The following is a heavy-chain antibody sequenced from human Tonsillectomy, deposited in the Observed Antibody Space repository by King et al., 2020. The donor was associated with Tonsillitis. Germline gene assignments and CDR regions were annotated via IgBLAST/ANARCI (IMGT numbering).Heavy chain of an antibody. CDR2: INPSGGST. CDR1: GYTFTSYY. D-gene: IGHD6-13*01. CDR3: ARDWIRYSNSWLTENYYYYGMDV. J-gene: IGHJ6*02. V-gene: IGHV1-46*03. Sequence: VQLVESGAEVKKPGASVKVSCKASGYTFTSYYMHWVRQAPGQGLEWMGIINPSGGSTSYEDKFQGRVTMTTDTSTSTVYMELSSLRSEDTAVYYCARDWIRYSNSWLTENYYYYGMDVWGQGTTVTVSS.